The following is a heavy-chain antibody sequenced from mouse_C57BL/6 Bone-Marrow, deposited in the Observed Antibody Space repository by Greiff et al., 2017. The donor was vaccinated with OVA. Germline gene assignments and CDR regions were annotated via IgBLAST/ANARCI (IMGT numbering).Heavy chain of an antibody. V-gene: IGHV5-6*01. D-gene: IGHD4-1*01. CDR1: GFTFSSYG. J-gene: IGHJ2*01. CDR2: ISSGGSYT. Sequence: EVKLQESGGDLVKPGGSLKLSCAASGFTFSSYGMSWVRPTPDKRLEWVATISSGGSYTYYPDSVKGRFTISRDNAKNTLYLQMSSLKSEDTAMYYCARLPWGYWGQGTTLTVSS. CDR3: ARLPWGY.